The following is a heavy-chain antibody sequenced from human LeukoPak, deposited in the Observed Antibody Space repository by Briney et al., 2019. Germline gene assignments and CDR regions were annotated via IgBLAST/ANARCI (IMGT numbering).Heavy chain of an antibody. CDR1: GFTFSSYA. CDR2: INPDGRDT. Sequence: PGGSLRLSCAASGFTFSSYAMSWVRQAPGKGLEWVAHINPDGRDTYYVDSVKGRFTISRDNAQNSMYLQMNSLRVEDTAVYYCTSWGDTTAEYFQRWGRGTLVTVSS. D-gene: IGHD2-21*02. J-gene: IGHJ1*01. V-gene: IGHV3-7*01. CDR3: TSWGDTTAEYFQR.